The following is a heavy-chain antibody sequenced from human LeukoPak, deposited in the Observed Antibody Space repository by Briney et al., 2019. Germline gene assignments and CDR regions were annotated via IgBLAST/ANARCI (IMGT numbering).Heavy chain of an antibody. Sequence: GGSLRLSCAASGFTFSSYAISWVRQAPGEGPEWVSAIVGSGDSTYYADSVKGRFTISRDNSKNTLYLQMNSLRAEDTAVYYCAKDQLRYYDSSGYYRLWGQGALVTVSS. V-gene: IGHV3-23*01. D-gene: IGHD3-22*01. CDR2: IVGSGDST. CDR1: GFTFSSYA. CDR3: AKDQLRYYDSSGYYRL. J-gene: IGHJ4*02.